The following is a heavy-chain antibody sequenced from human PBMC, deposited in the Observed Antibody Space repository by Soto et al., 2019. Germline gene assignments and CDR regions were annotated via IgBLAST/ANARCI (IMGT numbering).Heavy chain of an antibody. V-gene: IGHV1-69*13. CDR3: ATAHNPTPQRATRRYRCCWYILNHYYVMHV. Sequence: SVKVSCKASGGTFSSYAISWVRQAPGQGLEWMGGIIPIFGTANYAQKFQGRVTITADESTSTAYMELSSLRSEDTAVYYCATAHNPTPQRATRRYRCCWYILNHYYVMHVSAQGSKATV. J-gene: IGHJ6*02. CDR1: GGTFSSYA. D-gene: IGHD6-13*01. CDR2: IIPIFGTA.